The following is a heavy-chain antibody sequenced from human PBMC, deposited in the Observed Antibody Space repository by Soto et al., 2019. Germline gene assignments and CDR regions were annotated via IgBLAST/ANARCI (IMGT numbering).Heavy chain of an antibody. D-gene: IGHD3-10*01. Sequence: QVQLVQSGAEVKKPGASVQVSCKASGYTFTSYGISWVRQAPGQGLEWMGWISAYNGNTNYAQKLQGRVTMTPDTATSTAYKERRSLRSVDTAVDYCAREAMNMVRWDPYYCDYLGQGTLVTVSS. CDR1: GYTFTSYG. CDR3: AREAMNMVRWDPYYCDY. J-gene: IGHJ4*02. CDR2: ISAYNGNT. V-gene: IGHV1-18*01.